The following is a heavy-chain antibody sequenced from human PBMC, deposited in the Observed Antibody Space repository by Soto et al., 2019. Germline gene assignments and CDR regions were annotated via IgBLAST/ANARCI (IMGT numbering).Heavy chain of an antibody. J-gene: IGHJ4*02. Sequence: PGGSLRLSCAASGFPFSSYAMSWVRQAPGKGLEWVSAISGSGGSAYYADSVRGRFTISRDNSKNTLYLQMNSLRAEDTAIYYCAKGNDYDSYYFDYWGQGTLVTVSS. CDR2: ISGSGGSA. CDR3: AKGNDYDSYYFDY. CDR1: GFPFSSYA. D-gene: IGHD3-22*01. V-gene: IGHV3-23*01.